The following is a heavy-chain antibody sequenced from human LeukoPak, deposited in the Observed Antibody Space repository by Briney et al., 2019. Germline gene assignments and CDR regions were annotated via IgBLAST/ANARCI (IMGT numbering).Heavy chain of an antibody. Sequence: PGGSLRLSCSASGFTFSSYAMHWVRQAPGKGLEYVSAISSNGGSTYYADSVKGRFTISRDNSKNTLYLQMNSLRAEDTAVYYCYIPYYDTSAYKGYWGQGTLVTVSS. J-gene: IGHJ4*02. CDR1: GFTFSSYA. D-gene: IGHD3-22*01. V-gene: IGHV3-64*04. CDR2: ISSNGGST. CDR3: YIPYYDTSAYKGY.